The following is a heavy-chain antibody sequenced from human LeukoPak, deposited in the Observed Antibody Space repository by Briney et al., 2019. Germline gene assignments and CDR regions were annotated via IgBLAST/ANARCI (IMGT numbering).Heavy chain of an antibody. CDR2: IYSGGTT. J-gene: IGHJ4*02. CDR1: GXSVSTKY. Sequence: GGSLRLSCAVSGXSVSTKYLSWVRQAPGKGLEWVSVIYSGGTTYYADSVKGRFTISRDNSKNTLYLQMNSLRAEDTAVYYCARDRVSTVHPIDYWGQGTLVTVSS. CDR3: ARDRVSTVHPIDY. V-gene: IGHV3-66*01. D-gene: IGHD6-6*01.